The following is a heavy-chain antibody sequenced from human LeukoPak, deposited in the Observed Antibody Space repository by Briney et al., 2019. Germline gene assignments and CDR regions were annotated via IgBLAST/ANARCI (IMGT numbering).Heavy chain of an antibody. Sequence: ASVKVSCKVSGYTLTELSMHWERQAPGKGLEWMGGFDPEDGETIYAQKFQGRVTMTEDTPTDTAYMELSSLRSEDTAVYYCATAGTAGIYYYGMDVWGQGTTVTVSS. CDR1: GYTLTELS. CDR3: ATAGTAGIYYYGMDV. CDR2: FDPEDGET. D-gene: IGHD6-19*01. J-gene: IGHJ6*02. V-gene: IGHV1-24*01.